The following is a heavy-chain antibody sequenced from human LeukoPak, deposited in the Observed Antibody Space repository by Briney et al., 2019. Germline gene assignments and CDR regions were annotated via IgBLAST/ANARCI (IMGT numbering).Heavy chain of an antibody. V-gene: IGHV4-34*01. Sequence: SETLSLTCAVYGGSFSGYYWNWTRQPPLKGLEWIGEINHSGNTNYNPSLKSRVTISVDTSKNQFSLKLSSVTAADTAVYYCVRRRRILPFDPWGQGTLVTVSS. D-gene: IGHD2-15*01. CDR1: GGSFSGYY. J-gene: IGHJ5*02. CDR3: VRRRRILPFDP. CDR2: INHSGNT.